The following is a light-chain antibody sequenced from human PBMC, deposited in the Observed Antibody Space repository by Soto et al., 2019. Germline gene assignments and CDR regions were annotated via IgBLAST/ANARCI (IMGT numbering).Light chain of an antibody. V-gene: IGKV3-11*01. CDR2: DAS. J-gene: IGKJ1*01. Sequence: EIVLTQSPATLSLSPGERATLSCRASQSVSSYLAWYQQKPGQAPRLLIYDASNRATGIPARFSGSGSGTDFTLTFTSLEPEDFAVYYCQQHSNWPPWTFGQGTKVEIK. CDR1: QSVSSY. CDR3: QQHSNWPPWT.